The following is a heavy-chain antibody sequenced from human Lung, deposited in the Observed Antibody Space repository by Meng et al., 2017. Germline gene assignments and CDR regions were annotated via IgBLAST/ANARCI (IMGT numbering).Heavy chain of an antibody. CDR2: ISSDSRYI. CDR1: GFTFSNYS. D-gene: IGHD2-15*01. Sequence: EVQLVESGGGMVTPGRSLRLSCAASGFTFSNYSMNWVRQAPGKGLEWVSSISSDSRYIFYADSVKGRFTISRDNAKNSLYLQMNSLSPEDTAVFYCARFETVGVATGDFWGQGTLVTVSS. CDR3: ARFETVGVATGDF. V-gene: IGHV3-21*01. J-gene: IGHJ4*02.